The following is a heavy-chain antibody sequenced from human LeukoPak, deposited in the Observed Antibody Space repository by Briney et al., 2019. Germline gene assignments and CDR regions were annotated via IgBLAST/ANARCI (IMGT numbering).Heavy chain of an antibody. D-gene: IGHD5-12*01. J-gene: IGHJ4*02. CDR1: GGSISSSSYY. CDR2: IYYSGST. CDR3: ARDRTRDWVGYAVDQGIYFDY. V-gene: IGHV4-39*02. Sequence: SETLSLTCTVSGGSISSSSYYWGWIRQPPGKGLEWIGSIYYSGSTYYNPSLKSRVTISVDTSKNQFSLKLSSVTAADTAVYYCARDRTRDWVGYAVDQGIYFDYWGQGTLVTVSS.